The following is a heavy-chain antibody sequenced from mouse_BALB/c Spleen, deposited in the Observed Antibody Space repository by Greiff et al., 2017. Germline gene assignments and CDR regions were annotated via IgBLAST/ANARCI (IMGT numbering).Heavy chain of an antibody. CDR1: GFTFSSFG. CDR2: ISSGSSTI. V-gene: IGHV5-17*02. J-gene: IGHJ2*01. Sequence: EVQGVESGGGLVQPGGSRKLSCAASGFTFSSFGMHWVRQAPEKGLEWVAYISSGSSTIYYADTVKGRFTISRDNPKNTLFLQMTSQRSEDTAMYYCARGSSYFFDYWGQGTTLTVSS. CDR3: ARGSSYFFDY. D-gene: IGHD1-1*01.